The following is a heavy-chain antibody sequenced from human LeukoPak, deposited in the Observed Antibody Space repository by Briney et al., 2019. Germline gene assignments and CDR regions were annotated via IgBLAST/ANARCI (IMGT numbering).Heavy chain of an antibody. CDR2: IRWYGGIT. D-gene: IGHD3-22*01. CDR1: GFTFSEYG. V-gene: IGHV3-20*04. CDR3: SRVDYDSSGADFDY. Sequence: GGSLRLSCAASGFTFSEYGLSWVRQAPGNGLERVSGIRWYGGITAYADSVQGRFIISTDNAQRYLYLQMKRLRVEDTAFYYCSRVDYDSSGADFDYGGQGTVVAVSS. J-gene: IGHJ4*02.